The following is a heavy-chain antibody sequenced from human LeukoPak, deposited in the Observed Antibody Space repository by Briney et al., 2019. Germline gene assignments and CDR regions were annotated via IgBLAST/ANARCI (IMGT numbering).Heavy chain of an antibody. CDR1: GGAIRSHY. CDR3: ARGEHSVDS. V-gene: IGHV4-4*07. J-gene: IGHJ4*02. D-gene: IGHD1/OR15-1a*01. CDR2: IYSSGYT. Sequence: SEALSLTCTVSGGAIRSHYWNWIRQPAGKGLEWIGRIYSSGYTNDNPFLKSRITMSVDMSKNQFSLRLNSVTAADTAVYYCARGEHSVDSWGQGMLVTVSS.